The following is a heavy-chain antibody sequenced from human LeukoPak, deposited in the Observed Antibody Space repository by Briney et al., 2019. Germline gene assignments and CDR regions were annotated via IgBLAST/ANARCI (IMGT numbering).Heavy chain of an antibody. CDR2: IYYSGST. V-gene: IGHV4-59*08. D-gene: IGHD3-10*01. Sequence: PSETLSLTCTVSGGSISSYYWSWIRQPPGKGLEWIGYIYYSGSTNYSPSFKSRFTISVDTSKNQFSLKLSSVTAADTAVYYCASHYFDDAFDVWGQGTMVTVSS. CDR3: ASHYFDDAFDV. CDR1: GGSISSYY. J-gene: IGHJ3*01.